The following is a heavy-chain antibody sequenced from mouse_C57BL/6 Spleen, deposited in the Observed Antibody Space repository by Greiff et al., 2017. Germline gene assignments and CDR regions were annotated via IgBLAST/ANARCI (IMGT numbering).Heavy chain of an antibody. CDR1: GFSLSTFGMG. J-gene: IGHJ4*01. CDR3: ARSPSSGYPYYAMDY. CDR2: IWWDDDR. D-gene: IGHD3-2*02. Sequence: QVTLKVSGPGILQPSQTLSLTCSFSGFSLSTFGMGVGWIRQPSGKGLEWLAHIWWDDDRYYNPALKSRLTISKDTSKNHVFLKLANVDTADTATYYCARSPSSGYPYYAMDYWGQGTSVTVAS. V-gene: IGHV8-8*01.